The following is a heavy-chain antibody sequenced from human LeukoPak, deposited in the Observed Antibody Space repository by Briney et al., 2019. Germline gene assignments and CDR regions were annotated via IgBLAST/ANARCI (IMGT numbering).Heavy chain of an antibody. V-gene: IGHV4-34*01. Sequence: SETLSLTCAVYGGSFSGYFWSWIPQPPGKGLEWIGELTESGRTSYNPSLKSRVTIAEDTSKNQFSLKLSSVTAADTAVYYCARWSLRGCSGSPCFDYWGQGTLVTVSS. D-gene: IGHD2-15*01. CDR2: LTESGRT. J-gene: IGHJ4*02. CDR3: ARWSLRGCSGSPCFDY. CDR1: GGSFSGYF.